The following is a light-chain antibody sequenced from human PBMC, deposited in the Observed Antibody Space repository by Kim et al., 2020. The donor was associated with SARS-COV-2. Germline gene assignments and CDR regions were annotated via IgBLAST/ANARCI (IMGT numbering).Light chain of an antibody. Sequence: LSPGERAPLSCRASQSVSSSYLAWYQQKPGQAPRLLIYGASSRATGIPDRFSGSGSGTAFTLTISRLEPEDFAVYYCQQYGSSPYTFGQGTKLEI. CDR1: QSVSSSY. CDR3: QQYGSSPYT. CDR2: GAS. J-gene: IGKJ2*01. V-gene: IGKV3-20*01.